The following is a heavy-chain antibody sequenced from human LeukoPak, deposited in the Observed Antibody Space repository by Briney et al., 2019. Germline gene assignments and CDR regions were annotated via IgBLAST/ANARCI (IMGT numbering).Heavy chain of an antibody. CDR2: IYVGGNT. D-gene: IGHD5-24*01. Sequence: GGSLRLSCAASGVTVSSNYMNWVRQAPGKGLEWVSVIYVGGNTYYADSVKGRFTISRDNPKNTLYLQMNSLRAEDTAVYYCARGDGYNFSDFWGQGTLVTVSS. CDR1: GVTVSSNY. CDR3: ARGDGYNFSDF. V-gene: IGHV3-66*02. J-gene: IGHJ4*02.